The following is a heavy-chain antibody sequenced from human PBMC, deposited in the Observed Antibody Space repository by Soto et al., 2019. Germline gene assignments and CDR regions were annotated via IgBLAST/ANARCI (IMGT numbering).Heavy chain of an antibody. CDR2: IKTGGSPA. V-gene: IGHV3-11*01. J-gene: IGHJ5*02. CDR1: GFAFRHNY. Sequence: PGGSLRLSCTVSGFAFRHNYLTWIRQAPGKGLEWLSYIKTGGSPAYYADSVKGRFTISTDIAKKSLYLQMDSLRADDTGVYYCATGGIYYETWGQGTLVTVSS. CDR3: ATGGIYYET. D-gene: IGHD1-26*01.